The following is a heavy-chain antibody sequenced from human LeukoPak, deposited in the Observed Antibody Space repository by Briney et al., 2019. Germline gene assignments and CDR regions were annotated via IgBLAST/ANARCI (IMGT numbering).Heavy chain of an antibody. CDR2: INAGNGNT. J-gene: IGHJ4*02. CDR3: ARDQGLLWFGELFYFDY. V-gene: IGHV1-3*01. Sequence: ASVKVSCKASGYTFTSYAMHWVRQAPGQRLEWMGWINAGNGNTKYSQKFQGRVTITRDTSASTAYMELSSLRSEDTAVYYCARDQGLLWFGELFYFDYWGQGTLVTVSS. D-gene: IGHD3-10*01. CDR1: GYTFTSYA.